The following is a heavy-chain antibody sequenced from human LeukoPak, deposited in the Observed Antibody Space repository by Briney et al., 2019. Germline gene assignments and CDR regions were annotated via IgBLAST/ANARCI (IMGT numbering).Heavy chain of an antibody. CDR3: ARTQSGSYYVFDY. CDR1: GYSISSSNW. V-gene: IGHV4-28*01. CDR2: IYYSGST. D-gene: IGHD1-26*01. J-gene: IGHJ4*02. Sequence: SETLSLTCAVSGYSISSSNWWGWIRQPPGKGLEWIGYIYYSGSTYYNPSLKSRVTMPVDTSKNQFSLKLSSVTAVDTAVYYCARTQSGSYYVFDYWGQGTLVTVSS.